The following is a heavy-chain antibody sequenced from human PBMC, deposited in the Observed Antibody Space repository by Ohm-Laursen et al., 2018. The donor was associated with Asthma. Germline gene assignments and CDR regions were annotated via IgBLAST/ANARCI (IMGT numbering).Heavy chain of an antibody. Sequence: GSLRLSCAASGFTFSDYYMSWIRQAPGKGLEWVSYISSSGSTIYYADSVKGRFTISRDNAKNSLYLQMNSLRAEDTAVYYCARDRKVDCSSTSCYYRYYYYGMDVWGQGTTVTVSS. CDR3: ARDRKVDCSSTSCYYRYYYYGMDV. CDR2: ISSSGSTI. CDR1: GFTFSDYY. J-gene: IGHJ6*02. V-gene: IGHV3-11*01. D-gene: IGHD2-2*01.